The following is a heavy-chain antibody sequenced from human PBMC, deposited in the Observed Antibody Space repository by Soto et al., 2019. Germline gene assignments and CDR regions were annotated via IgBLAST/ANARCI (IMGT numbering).Heavy chain of an antibody. CDR3: AKCRYDFWSGYTGYYYYGMDV. D-gene: IGHD3-3*01. Sequence: QVQLVESGGGVVQPGRSLRLSCAASGFTFSSYGMHWVRQAPGKGLEWVAVISYDGSNKYYADSVKGRFTISRDNSKNTLYLQMNSLRAEDTAVYYCAKCRYDFWSGYTGYYYYGMDVWGQGTTVTVSS. V-gene: IGHV3-30*18. CDR1: GFTFSSYG. CDR2: ISYDGSNK. J-gene: IGHJ6*02.